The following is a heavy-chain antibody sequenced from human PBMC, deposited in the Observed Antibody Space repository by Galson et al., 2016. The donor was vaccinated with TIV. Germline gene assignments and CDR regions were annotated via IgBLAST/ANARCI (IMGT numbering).Heavy chain of an antibody. CDR1: GFTFSTYE. CDR2: ISSRGGTT. Sequence: SLRLSCAGSGFTFSTYELNWVRQAPGKGLEWVSYISSRGGTTHYADSVKGRFTITRDNAKNSMDLQMNSLRVEDTAVYYCAGDPETPLVRSFDIWGQGTIVTVSS. CDR3: AGDPETPLVRSFDI. V-gene: IGHV3-48*03. J-gene: IGHJ3*02. D-gene: IGHD3-10*01.